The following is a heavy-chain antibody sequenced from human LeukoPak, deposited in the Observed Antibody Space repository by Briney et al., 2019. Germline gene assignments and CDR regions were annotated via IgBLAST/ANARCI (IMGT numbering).Heavy chain of an antibody. CDR3: ARIFIRNGYSSYFDC. Sequence: SETLSLTCTVSGFSISSGHYWGWVRQPPGAGLEWIGSVYQSGTTYYNPSLKSRVTTSVDMSKNQFSLRLRPVTAADTAVYYCARIFIRNGYSSYFDCWGQGTLVTVSS. CDR1: GFSISSGHY. J-gene: IGHJ4*02. V-gene: IGHV4-38-2*02. CDR2: VYQSGTT. D-gene: IGHD5-18*01.